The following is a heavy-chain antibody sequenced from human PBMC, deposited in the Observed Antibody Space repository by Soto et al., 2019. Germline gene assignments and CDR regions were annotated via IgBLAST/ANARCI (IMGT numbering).Heavy chain of an antibody. CDR1: GGTFSIYT. CDR2: IIPILGIA. Sequence: SVKVSCKASGGTFSIYTISWVLQAPGQGLEWMGRIIPILGIANYAQKFQGRVTITADKSTSTAYMELSSLRSEDTAVYYCARELGRSGWNYYYYYMDVWGKGTTVTVSS. D-gene: IGHD6-19*01. J-gene: IGHJ6*03. CDR3: ARELGRSGWNYYYYYMDV. V-gene: IGHV1-69*04.